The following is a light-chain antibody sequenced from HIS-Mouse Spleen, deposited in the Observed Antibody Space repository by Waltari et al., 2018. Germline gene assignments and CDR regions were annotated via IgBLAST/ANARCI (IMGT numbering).Light chain of an antibody. V-gene: IGLV3-21*02. J-gene: IGLJ1*01. CDR1: NIGSKR. CDR2: DDS. CDR3: QVWDSSSDHYV. Sequence: SYVLTQPPSVSVAPGQTARITCGGNNIGSKRVQWYQHKPGQAPVLVVYDDSDRPSGIPERFSGSNSGNTATLTISRVEAGDEADYYCQVWDSSSDHYVFGTGTKVTVL.